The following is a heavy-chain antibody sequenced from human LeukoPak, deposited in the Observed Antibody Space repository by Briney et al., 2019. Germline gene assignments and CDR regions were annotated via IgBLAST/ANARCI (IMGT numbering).Heavy chain of an antibody. CDR3: ARTIAFYYDSSSYMDF. CDR2: IYPGDSDT. V-gene: IGHV5-51*01. CDR1: GYSFTSYW. D-gene: IGHD3-22*01. Sequence: GESLKISCKGSGYSFTSYWIGWVRQMPGKGLEWMGIIYPGDSDTRYSPSFQGQVTISADKSISTAYLQWSSLKASDTAMYFCARTIAFYYDSSSYMDFWGQGTLVTVSS. J-gene: IGHJ4*02.